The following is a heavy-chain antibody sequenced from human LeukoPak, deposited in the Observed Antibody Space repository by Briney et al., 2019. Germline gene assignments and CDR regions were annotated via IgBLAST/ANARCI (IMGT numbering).Heavy chain of an antibody. V-gene: IGHV4-39*01. D-gene: IGHD2-15*01. Sequence: SETLSLTCTVSGCSIISSSYYWGWIRQPPGKGLEWIGSIYYSGSTYYNPSLKSRVTISVDTSKNQFSLKLTSVTAADTAVYYFSGLASVAVEKPFDYWGQGTLVTVSS. CDR1: GCSIISSSYY. CDR3: SGLASVAVEKPFDY. J-gene: IGHJ4*02. CDR2: IYYSGST.